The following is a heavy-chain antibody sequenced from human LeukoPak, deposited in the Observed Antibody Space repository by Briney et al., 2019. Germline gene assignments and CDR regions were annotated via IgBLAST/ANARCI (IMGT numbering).Heavy chain of an antibody. V-gene: IGHV3-23*01. CDR1: GFTFSSYA. Sequence: GGSLRLSCAASGFTFSSYAMSWVRQAPGKGLEWVSAISGSGGSTYYADSVKGRFTISRDNSKNTLYLQMNSLRAEDTAVYYCARSKAVLWFGESLFDYWGQGTLVTVSS. D-gene: IGHD3-10*01. CDR3: ARSKAVLWFGESLFDY. CDR2: ISGSGGST. J-gene: IGHJ4*02.